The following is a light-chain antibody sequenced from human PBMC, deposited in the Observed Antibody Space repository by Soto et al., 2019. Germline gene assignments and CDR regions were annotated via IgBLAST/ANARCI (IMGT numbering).Light chain of an antibody. CDR3: QQYTNYPWT. V-gene: IGKV1-5*01. Sequence: DIQMTQSPPTLSASVGDRVTITCRASQSISSWLAWYQQRPGKAPNLLIYDVSSLESGVPSRFSGSGSGTEFTPTISSLQPDDFATYYCQQYTNYPWTFGQGT. CDR1: QSISSW. CDR2: DVS. J-gene: IGKJ1*01.